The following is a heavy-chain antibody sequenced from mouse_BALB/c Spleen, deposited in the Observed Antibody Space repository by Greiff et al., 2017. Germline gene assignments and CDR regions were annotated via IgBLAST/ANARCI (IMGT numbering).Heavy chain of an antibody. J-gene: IGHJ2*01. CDR1: GDSITSGY. CDR3: ARRGNGRDYFDY. Sequence: EVQLQQSGPSLVKPSQTLSLTCSVTGDSITSGYWNWIRKFPGNKLEYMGYISYSGSTYYNPSLKSRISITRDTSKNQYYLQLNSVTTEDTATYYCARRGNGRDYFDYWGQGTTLTVSS. D-gene: IGHD1-1*01. V-gene: IGHV3-8*02. CDR2: ISYSGST.